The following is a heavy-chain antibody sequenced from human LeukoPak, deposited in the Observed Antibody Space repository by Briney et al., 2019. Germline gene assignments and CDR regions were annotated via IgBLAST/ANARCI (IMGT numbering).Heavy chain of an antibody. CDR3: ARGPGSSGWYDVGY. CDR1: GYSISSGYY. D-gene: IGHD6-19*01. Sequence: PSETLSLTCTVSGYSISSGYYWGWIRQPPGKGLEWIGSIYHSGSTYYNPSLKSRVTISVDTSKNQFSLKLSSVTAADTAVYYCARGPGSSGWYDVGYWGQGTLVTVSS. CDR2: IYHSGST. J-gene: IGHJ4*02. V-gene: IGHV4-38-2*02.